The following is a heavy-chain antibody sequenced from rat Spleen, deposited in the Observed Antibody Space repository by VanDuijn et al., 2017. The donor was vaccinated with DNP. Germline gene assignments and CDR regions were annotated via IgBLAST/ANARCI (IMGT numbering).Heavy chain of an antibody. V-gene: IGHV2S12*01. CDR3: TREGVVPFDY. J-gene: IGHJ2*01. CDR2: ISSGGST. D-gene: IGHD1-1*01. CDR1: GFSLTSYG. Sequence: QVQLKESGPGLVQPSQTLSLTCTVSGFSLTSYGVSWVRQPPGKGLEWIAAISSGGSTYYNSALKSRLSISRDTSKSQVFLKMNSLQTEDTAIYFCTREGVVPFDYWGQGVMVTVSS.